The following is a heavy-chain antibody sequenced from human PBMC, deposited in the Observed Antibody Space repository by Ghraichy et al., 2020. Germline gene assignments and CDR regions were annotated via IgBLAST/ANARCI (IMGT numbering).Heavy chain of an antibody. D-gene: IGHD2-21*02. V-gene: IGHV3-7*01. Sequence: LTCAASGFAYSSYWMNWVRQAPGKGLEWVAYIKYDGSEEYYEDSMKGRFGISRDNAKNSLFLQMNSLRAEDMAVYYCARGWGRFDYWGQGTLVTVSS. J-gene: IGHJ4*02. CDR2: IKYDGSEE. CDR3: ARGWGRFDY. CDR1: GFAYSSYW.